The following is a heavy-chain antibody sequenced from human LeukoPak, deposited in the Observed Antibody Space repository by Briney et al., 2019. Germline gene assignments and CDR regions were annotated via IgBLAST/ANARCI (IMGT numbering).Heavy chain of an antibody. CDR2: IYYSGST. CDR1: GGSISSSSYY. CDR3: ARHRSGGSCYFDY. V-gene: IGHV4-39*01. Sequence: PSETLSLTCTVSGGSISSSSYYWGWIRQPPGKGLEWIGSIYYSGSTYYNPSLKSRVTISVDTSKNQFSLKLSSVTAAGTAVYYCARHRSGGSCYFDYWGQGTLVTVSS. J-gene: IGHJ4*02. D-gene: IGHD2-15*01.